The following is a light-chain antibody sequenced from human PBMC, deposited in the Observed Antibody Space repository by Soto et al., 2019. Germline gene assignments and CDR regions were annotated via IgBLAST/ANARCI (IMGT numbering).Light chain of an antibody. V-gene: IGKV1-39*01. CDR2: AAS. Sequence: DIQMTQSPSSLSASVGDRVTITCRASQSISSYLNWYQQKPGKAPKLLIYAASSLQSGVPSRFSGSGSGTDFTLTISSLQPEDFATYYCQQCYSTPFTFGPGTKV. CDR3: QQCYSTPFT. J-gene: IGKJ3*01. CDR1: QSISSY.